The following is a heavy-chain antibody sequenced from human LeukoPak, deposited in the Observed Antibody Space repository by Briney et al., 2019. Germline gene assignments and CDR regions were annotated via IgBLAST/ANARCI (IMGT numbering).Heavy chain of an antibody. D-gene: IGHD6-13*01. CDR2: IKQDGSEK. CDR1: GFTFSSYW. Sequence: PGGSLRLSCAASGFTFSSYWMSWVRQAPGKGLEWVANIKQDGSEKYYVDSVKGRFTISRDNAKNSLYLQMNSLRAEDTVVYYCARAIGYSSSWYYFDYWGQGTLVTVSS. V-gene: IGHV3-7*01. CDR3: ARAIGYSSSWYYFDY. J-gene: IGHJ4*02.